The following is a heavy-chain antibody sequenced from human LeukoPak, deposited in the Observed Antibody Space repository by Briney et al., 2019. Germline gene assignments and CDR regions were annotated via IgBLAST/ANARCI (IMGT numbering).Heavy chain of an antibody. CDR1: GYTFTSCY. V-gene: IGHV1-69*05. CDR3: ARVDYYDSSGYGGFDY. J-gene: IGHJ4*02. D-gene: IGHD3-22*01. Sequence: SVKVSCKASGYTFTSCYMHWVRQAPGQGLEWMGGIIPIFGTANYAQKFQGRVTITTDESTSTAYMELSSLRSEDTAVYYCARVDYYDSSGYGGFDYWGQGTLVTVSS. CDR2: IIPIFGTA.